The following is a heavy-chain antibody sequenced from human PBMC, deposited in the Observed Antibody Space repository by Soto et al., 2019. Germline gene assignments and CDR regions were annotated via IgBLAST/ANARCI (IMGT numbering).Heavy chain of an antibody. CDR1: SASLSSSTYY. CDR3: ASSSPFHY. Sequence: SETLSLTCSVSSASLSSSTYYWSWIRQPPGRGPEWVGSIYYSGNTYYKPSLKSRVSISIDTSRNQFSLKLTSVTAADTGVYYCASSSPFHYWGPGILVTV. CDR2: IYYSGNT. J-gene: IGHJ4*02. D-gene: IGHD6-6*01. V-gene: IGHV4-39*01.